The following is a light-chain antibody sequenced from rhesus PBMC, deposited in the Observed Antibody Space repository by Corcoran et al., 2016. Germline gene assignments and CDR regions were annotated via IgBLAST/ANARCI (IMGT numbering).Light chain of an antibody. CDR3: CSDRSGSTFI. Sequence: QSTLTQPPSVSKSLGQSVTISCTGTSSDIGGYNGVSWYQQHSGTAPRLLLYDVSKRPSGVSDRFSGSQSGNPASLTISGLQAEDEADYYCCSDRSGSTFIFGAGTRLTVL. CDR1: SSDIGGYNG. J-gene: IGLJ1*01. V-gene: IGLV2-38*01. CDR2: DVS.